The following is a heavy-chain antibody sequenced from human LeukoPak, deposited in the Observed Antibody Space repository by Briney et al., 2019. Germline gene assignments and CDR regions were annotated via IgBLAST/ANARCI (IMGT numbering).Heavy chain of an antibody. CDR2: ISNSGYNT. Sequence: SGGSLRLSCAASGFSVSCCAMSWVRQAPGKGLEWVSSISNSGYNTWYADSVKGRFTISRDNSQNTLYLQMSGLRAEDTALYYCARHDGSSFIYYVDHWGQGALVTVSS. CDR3: ARHDGSSFIYYVDH. V-gene: IGHV3-23*01. J-gene: IGHJ4*02. CDR1: GFSVSCCA. D-gene: IGHD1-1*01.